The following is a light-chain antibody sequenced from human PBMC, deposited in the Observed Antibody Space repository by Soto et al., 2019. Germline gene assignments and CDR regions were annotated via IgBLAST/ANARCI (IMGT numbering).Light chain of an antibody. Sequence: AIQMTQSPSSLSASVGDRVTITCRASQGIRNDLGWYQQRPGKAPKLLIFTASSLQSGVPSRFSGSVSSTNFTLTISSLQPEDSATYYCLQDDNYPPTFGQGTKLEIK. CDR3: LQDDNYPPT. V-gene: IGKV1-6*01. J-gene: IGKJ1*01. CDR1: QGIRND. CDR2: TAS.